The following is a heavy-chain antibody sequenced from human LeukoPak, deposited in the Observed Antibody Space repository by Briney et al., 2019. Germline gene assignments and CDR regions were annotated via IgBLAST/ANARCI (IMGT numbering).Heavy chain of an antibody. Sequence: PSDTLSLTCTVSGDSLNSFHWTWIRHLPGKGLEWIVYIYYSVSTNYNASLQSRVTISVATSKNNFSLRLSSGTAADTAVYCCARGWGYFDYGGERTLVTVS. CDR1: GDSLNSFH. D-gene: IGHD6-19*01. J-gene: IGHJ4*02. CDR2: IYYSVST. CDR3: ARGWGYFDY. V-gene: IGHV4-59*07.